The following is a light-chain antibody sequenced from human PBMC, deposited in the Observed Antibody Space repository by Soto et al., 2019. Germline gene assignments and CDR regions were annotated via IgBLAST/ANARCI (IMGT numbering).Light chain of an antibody. V-gene: IGKV3-20*01. J-gene: IGKJ1*01. CDR2: RAS. CDR3: HHYGPSPWT. CDR1: QSLSGNY. Sequence: ENVLTLSPGTLSLSPGDRATLSCRASQSLSGNYLAWYQQKPGQAPRILIYRASSRATGISDRFSGSGSGTDFTLTISRLEPEDFAVYYCHHYGPSPWTFGQGTKVDIK.